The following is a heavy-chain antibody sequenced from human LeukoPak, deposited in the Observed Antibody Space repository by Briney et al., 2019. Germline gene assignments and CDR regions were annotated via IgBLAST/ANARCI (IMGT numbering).Heavy chain of an antibody. CDR3: SRGKHRVWIECMDL. CDR1: GYTVSGYY. V-gene: IGHV1-2*02. Sequence: ASVKVSFTTSGYTVSGYYIHWVRQAPGQGLEWMGWINPKSGVTNYAQNFQGRVTMTRDTSLSTAYMELSRLRSDDTAVYYCSRGKHRVWIECMDLWGRGTQVTVSS. J-gene: IGHJ2*01. D-gene: IGHD5-12*01. CDR2: INPKSGVT.